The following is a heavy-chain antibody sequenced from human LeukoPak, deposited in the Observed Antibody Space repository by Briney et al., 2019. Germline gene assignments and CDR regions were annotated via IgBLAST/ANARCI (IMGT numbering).Heavy chain of an antibody. CDR1: GLLFSSHG. Sequence: PGGSLRLSCAASSGLLFSSHGMHWVRQAPGKGLEWVAVIWYDGGDKYYADSVKGRFTISRDNSKNTLYLQMDSLRAEDTAVYYCVRARNNYDSSGYSALDWWGQGTLVTVSS. J-gene: IGHJ4*02. CDR2: IWYDGGDK. CDR3: VRARNNYDSSGYSALDW. D-gene: IGHD3-22*01. V-gene: IGHV3-33*01.